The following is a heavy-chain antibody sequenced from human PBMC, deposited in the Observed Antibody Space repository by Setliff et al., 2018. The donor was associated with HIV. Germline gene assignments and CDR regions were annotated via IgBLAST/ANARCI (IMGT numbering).Heavy chain of an antibody. J-gene: IGHJ5*02. CDR2: LYYNGRT. Sequence: SETLSLTCTVSGDSITNSFYFWAWIRQPPGKGLEYIGTLYYNGRTQYNASLKSRVTISVDTSKNQFSLKLNSVTAADTAVYYCGRHHDSDRSGDPDWFDPWGQGILVTVSS. V-gene: IGHV4-39*01. D-gene: IGHD3-22*01. CDR1: GDSITNSFYF. CDR3: GRHHDSDRSGDPDWFDP.